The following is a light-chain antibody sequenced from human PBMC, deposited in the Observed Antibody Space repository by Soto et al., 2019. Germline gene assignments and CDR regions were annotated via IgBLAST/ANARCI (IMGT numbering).Light chain of an antibody. CDR2: GTN. Sequence: QSVLTQPPSVSEAPRQRVTISCSGSSSNIGAGYDVHWYQQLPGTAPKLLIYGTNNRPSGVPDRFSGSKSGMSASLAITGLQAADEANYYCQSYDNSLSGSRVFGGGTKLTVL. V-gene: IGLV1-40*01. CDR3: QSYDNSLSGSRV. J-gene: IGLJ3*02. CDR1: SSNIGAGYD.